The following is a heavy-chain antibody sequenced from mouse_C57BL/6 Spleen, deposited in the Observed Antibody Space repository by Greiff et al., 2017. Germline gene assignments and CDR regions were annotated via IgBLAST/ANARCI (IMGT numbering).Heavy chain of an antibody. V-gene: IGHV2-5*01. CDR1: GFSLTSYG. Sequence: VQLQQSGPGLVQPSQSLSITCTVSGFSLTSYGVHWVRQSPGKGLEWLGEIWRGGSTDYNAPFMSRLSITKDNSKSQVFFKMKSLQADDTAIYYCAKDAMDYWGQGTSVTVSS. CDR2: IWRGGST. CDR3: AKDAMDY. J-gene: IGHJ4*01.